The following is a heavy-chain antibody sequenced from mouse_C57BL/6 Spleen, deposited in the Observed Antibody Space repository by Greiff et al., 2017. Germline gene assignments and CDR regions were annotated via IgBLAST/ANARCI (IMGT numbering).Heavy chain of an antibody. CDR3: ARTHSGPYSFDY. CDR2: IYPSDRET. CDR1: GYTFTSYW. V-gene: IGHV1-61*01. D-gene: IGHD6-1*01. Sequence: VQLQQPGAELVRPGSSVKLSCQASGYTFTSYWLDWVKPRPGQGLDLIGNIYPSDRETHYNQKFKDKATLTVDKSSSTAYMQLSSLTSEDSAVYYCARTHSGPYSFDYWGQGTTRTVSS. J-gene: IGHJ2*01.